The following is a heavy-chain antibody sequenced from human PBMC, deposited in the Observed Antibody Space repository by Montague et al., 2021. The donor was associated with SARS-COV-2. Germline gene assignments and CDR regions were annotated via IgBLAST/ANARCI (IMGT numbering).Heavy chain of an antibody. CDR1: GGSINSFY. V-gene: IGHV4-59*08. J-gene: IGHJ4*02. CDR3: ATQAGGFTSGSIDY. Sequence: SETLSLTCTVSGGSINSFYWSWVRQSPGKRMEWMGYIHHSGSTKXNPSLQSRVTMSLDTSRNQLSLKLSSVTAADTAIYACATQAGGFTSGSIDYWGQGTLVTVSS. CDR2: IHHSGST. D-gene: IGHD6-13*01.